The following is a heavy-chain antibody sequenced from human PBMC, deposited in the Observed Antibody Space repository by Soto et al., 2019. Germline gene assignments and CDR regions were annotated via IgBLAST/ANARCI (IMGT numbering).Heavy chain of an antibody. CDR2: IYPGDSDT. V-gene: IGHV5-51*01. D-gene: IGHD3-16*02. Sequence: GESLKISCKGSGYSFTSYWIGWVRQMPGKGLEWMGIIYPGDSDTRYSPSFQGQVTISADKSISTAYLQWSSLKASDTAMYCCARPPTYDYIWGSYRWDAFDIWGQGTMVTVSS. CDR1: GYSFTSYW. J-gene: IGHJ3*02. CDR3: ARPPTYDYIWGSYRWDAFDI.